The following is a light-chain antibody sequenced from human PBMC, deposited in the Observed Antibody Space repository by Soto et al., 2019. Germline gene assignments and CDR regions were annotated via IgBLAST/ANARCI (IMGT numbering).Light chain of an antibody. CDR3: QQRSNLLYT. CDR1: QSVSSY. V-gene: IGKV3-11*01. J-gene: IGKJ2*01. Sequence: EIVLTQSPATLYLSPGERATLSCRASQSVSSYLDWYQQKPGQAPRLLIYDASNRATGIPARISGSGSGTDFTLTIISLEPADFAVYYCQQRSNLLYTSGQETQLEIK. CDR2: DAS.